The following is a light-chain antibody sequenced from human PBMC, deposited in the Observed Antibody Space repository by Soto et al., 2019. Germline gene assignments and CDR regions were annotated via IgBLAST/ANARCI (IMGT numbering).Light chain of an antibody. CDR3: QPANSFPYT. CDR1: QGVSNW. CDR2: AAS. V-gene: IGKV1-12*01. Sequence: DIQMTQSPSSVSASVGDIVTITCRASQGVSNWLAWYQQKPGKAPKLLIYAASTLRSGVPSRFRGSGSGTDFTFTISSLQPEYFATYYCQPANSFPYTFGQGTKLEIK. J-gene: IGKJ2*01.